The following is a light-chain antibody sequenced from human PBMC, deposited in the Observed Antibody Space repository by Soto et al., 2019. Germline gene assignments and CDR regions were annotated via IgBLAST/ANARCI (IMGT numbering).Light chain of an antibody. Sequence: EIVLTQSPVTLSLSPGERATLSCRASQSVSSYLAWYQQRPSQAPRLLIYGASSRATGIPDRFSGSGSGTDFALTISRLEPEDFAVDYCQQYGSSPPITFGQGTRLEI. CDR1: QSVSSY. J-gene: IGKJ5*01. CDR3: QQYGSSPPIT. V-gene: IGKV3-20*01. CDR2: GAS.